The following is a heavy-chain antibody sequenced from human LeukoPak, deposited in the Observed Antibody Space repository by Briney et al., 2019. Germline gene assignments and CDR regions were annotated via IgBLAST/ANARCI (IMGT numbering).Heavy chain of an antibody. CDR2: LYSGGST. CDR3: SRIATTDPYYFDY. D-gene: IGHD4-17*01. Sequence: GGSLRLSCAASGFTVSSNYMSWVRQATGKGLEWVSALYSGGSTYYADSVKGRFTIARDNSKNTLYLQMNSLRAEDTAVYYCSRIATTDPYYFDYWGQGTLVTVSS. V-gene: IGHV3-53*01. CDR1: GFTVSSNY. J-gene: IGHJ4*02.